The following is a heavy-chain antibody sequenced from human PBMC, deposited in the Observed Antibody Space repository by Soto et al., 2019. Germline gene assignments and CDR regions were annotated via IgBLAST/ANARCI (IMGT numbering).Heavy chain of an antibody. CDR2: ISGGGCPI. Sequence: EVQLVESGGGSVQPGGSLRLSCAASGFTFSTFSMNWVRQAPGRGLEWISYISGGGCPISYADSVKGRFTISRDNAKNSLYLQMDSLTDEDTAVYYCARDLGWAFDSGCHGTLVTVSS. V-gene: IGHV3-48*02. CDR1: GFTFSTFS. CDR3: ARDLGWAFDS. D-gene: IGHD6-19*01. J-gene: IGHJ4*01.